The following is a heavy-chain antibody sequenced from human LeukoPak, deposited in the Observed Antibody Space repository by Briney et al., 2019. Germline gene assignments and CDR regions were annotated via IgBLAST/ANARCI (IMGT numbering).Heavy chain of an antibody. Sequence: PSETLSLTCAVYGGSFSGYYWSWIRQPPGKGLEWIGEINHSGSTNYNPSLKSRVTISSDTSRNQFSLKLSSVTAADTAVYYCTGDLGNWDIDYWGQGTLVTVSS. CDR2: INHSGST. CDR1: GGSFSGYY. D-gene: IGHD7-27*01. V-gene: IGHV4-34*01. J-gene: IGHJ4*02. CDR3: TGDLGNWDIDY.